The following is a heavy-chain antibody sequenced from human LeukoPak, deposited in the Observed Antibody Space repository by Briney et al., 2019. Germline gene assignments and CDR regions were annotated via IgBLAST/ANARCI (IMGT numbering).Heavy chain of an antibody. D-gene: IGHD2-2*01. CDR2: IKSKTDGGTA. J-gene: IGHJ4*02. CDR1: GFTFSNAW. V-gene: IGHV3-15*01. Sequence: GGSLRLSXAASGFTFSNAWMSWVRQAPGKGLEWVGRIKSKTDGGTADYAAPVKGRFTISRDESKNTLYLQMNSLKTEDTAVYYCTTPYPVVPAEDYWGQGTLVTVSS. CDR3: TTPYPVVPAEDY.